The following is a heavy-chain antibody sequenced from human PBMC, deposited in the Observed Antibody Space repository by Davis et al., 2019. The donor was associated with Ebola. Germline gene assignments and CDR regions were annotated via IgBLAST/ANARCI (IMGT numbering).Heavy chain of an antibody. J-gene: IGHJ4*02. CDR1: GNSFSSHW. D-gene: IGHD5-24*01. CDR2: IYPGDSDT. V-gene: IGHV5-51*01. Sequence: GESLKISCKDSGNSFSSHWIGWVRQMPGKGLEWMGIIYPGDSDTRYSPSFQGQVTISADKSITTAYLQWNSLKASDTAIYYCARGTNAYNPGGYFDSWGQGTLVTVSS. CDR3: ARGTNAYNPGGYFDS.